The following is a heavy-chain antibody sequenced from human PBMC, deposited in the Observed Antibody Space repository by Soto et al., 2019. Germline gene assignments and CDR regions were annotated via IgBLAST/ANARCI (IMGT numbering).Heavy chain of an antibody. Sequence: PGGSLRLSCAASGFTFSSYSMNWVRQAPGKGLEWVSYISSSSSSIYYADSVKGRFTISRDNAKNSLYLQMNSLRAEDTAFYYCVGDRYTSSYSYIMDVWGQGTTVTVSS. CDR2: ISSSSSSI. D-gene: IGHD5-12*01. J-gene: IGHJ6*02. CDR1: GFTFSSYS. CDR3: VGDRYTSSYSYIMDV. V-gene: IGHV3-48*01.